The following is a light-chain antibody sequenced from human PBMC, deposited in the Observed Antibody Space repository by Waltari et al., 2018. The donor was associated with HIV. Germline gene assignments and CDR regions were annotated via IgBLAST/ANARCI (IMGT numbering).Light chain of an antibody. CDR1: ASNFGSDF. J-gene: IGLJ3*02. CDR2: YNT. CDR3: GTWDNRLSVGV. V-gene: IGLV1-51*01. Sequence: QSVLTQPPSMSAAPGQRVTISCSGSASNFGSDFVSWYQHVPGTAPNLLIYYNTKRPSWISDRFSGSKSGTSATLAITGLQTGDEAVYYCGTWDNRLSVGVFGGGTRLTVL.